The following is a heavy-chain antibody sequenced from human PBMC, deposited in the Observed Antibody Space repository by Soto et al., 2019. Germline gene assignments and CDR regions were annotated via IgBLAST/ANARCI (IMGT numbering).Heavy chain of an antibody. CDR1: GGSISSGGYY. Sequence: QVQLQESGPGLVKPSQTLSLTCTVSGGSISSGGYYWSWIRQHPGKGLEWIGYIYYSGSTYYNPSLKSRVTISVDTSKNQFSLKLSSVTAADTAVYYCARDRDIVVVPAAIVLGRYGMDVWGQGTTVTVSS. J-gene: IGHJ6*02. V-gene: IGHV4-31*03. D-gene: IGHD2-2*01. CDR2: IYYSGST. CDR3: ARDRDIVVVPAAIVLGRYGMDV.